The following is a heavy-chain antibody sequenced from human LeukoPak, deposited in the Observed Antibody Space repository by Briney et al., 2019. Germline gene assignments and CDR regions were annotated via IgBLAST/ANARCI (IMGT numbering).Heavy chain of an antibody. CDR1: GFTFSSSA. D-gene: IGHD5-18*01. J-gene: IGHJ4*02. Sequence: PGGSLRLSCAASGFTFSSSAMSWVRQAPGKGLEWVSAISGTGSDTYHADSVKGRFTISRDNSRNTLYLQMNTLRAEDTAVYYCAKDLANGYSNDYWGQGTLVTVSS. CDR3: AKDLANGYSNDY. V-gene: IGHV3-23*01. CDR2: ISGTGSDT.